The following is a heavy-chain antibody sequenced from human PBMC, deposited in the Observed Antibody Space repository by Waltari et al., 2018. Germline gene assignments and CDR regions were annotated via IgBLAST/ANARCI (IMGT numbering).Heavy chain of an antibody. CDR1: GGTFSSYA. J-gene: IGHJ5*02. V-gene: IGHV1-69*01. CDR2: ISPIFGTA. CDR3: AREGAAAGDWFDP. Sequence: QVQLVQSGAEVKKPGSSVKVSCKASGGTFSSYAISWVRRAPGQGLEWRGGISPIFGTANYAQKFQGRVTITADESTSTAYMELSSLRSEDTAVYYCAREGAAAGDWFDPWGQGTLVTVSS. D-gene: IGHD6-13*01.